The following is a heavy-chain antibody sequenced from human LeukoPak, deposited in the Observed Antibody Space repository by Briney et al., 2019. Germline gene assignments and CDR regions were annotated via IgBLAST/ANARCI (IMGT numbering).Heavy chain of an antibody. D-gene: IGHD6-6*01. CDR3: ARETHSSSSFYYFDY. Sequence: ASVKVSCKASGYTFTSYGISWVRQAPGQGLEWMGWISAYNGNTNYAKKLQGRVTMTTDTSTSTAYMELRSLRSDDTAVYYCARETHSSSSFYYFDYWGQGTLVTVSS. CDR2: ISAYNGNT. J-gene: IGHJ4*02. CDR1: GYTFTSYG. V-gene: IGHV1-18*01.